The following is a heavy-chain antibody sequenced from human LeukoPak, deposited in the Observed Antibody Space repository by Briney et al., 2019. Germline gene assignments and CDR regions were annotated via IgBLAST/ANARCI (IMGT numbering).Heavy chain of an antibody. V-gene: IGHV3-30*03. J-gene: IGHJ4*02. CDR1: GFTFSSYA. CDR3: ARVKRPGDILTGLFDY. CDR2: ISYDGSNK. Sequence: GGSLRLSCAASGFTFSSYALHWVRQAPDKGLEWVAVISYDGSNKYYADSVKGRFPISRDNSKNTLYLQMNSLRVEDTAVYYCARVKRPGDILTGLFDYWGQGTLVTVSS. D-gene: IGHD3-9*01.